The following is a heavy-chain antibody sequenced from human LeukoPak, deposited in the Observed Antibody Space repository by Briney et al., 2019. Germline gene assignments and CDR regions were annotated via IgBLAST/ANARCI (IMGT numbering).Heavy chain of an antibody. V-gene: IGHV2-5*01. CDR1: GFSLTTSGVG. D-gene: IGHD3-3*01. CDR3: AHVPAHYWWESGYSPYFDY. J-gene: IGHJ4*02. Sequence: SGPTLVNPPETLTLTCTLTGFSLTTSGVGVGWFRQPQRKALEWLALINWNHGKHYSPTLSSRLTITKDTSKNQVVLTLTNMEPVDTVSYYCAHVPAHYWWESGYSPYFDYWGQGTLVTVSS. CDR2: INWNHGK.